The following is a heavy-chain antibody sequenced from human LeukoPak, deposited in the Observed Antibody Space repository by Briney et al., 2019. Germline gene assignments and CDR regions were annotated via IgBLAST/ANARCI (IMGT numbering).Heavy chain of an antibody. CDR3: ARGSRDDSSGYYCDY. CDR1: GYTFTDYD. Sequence: ASVKVSCKASGYTFTDYDIGWVRQAPGQGLEWMGWISAYNGNTNYTQNLQGRVTMTTDTSTSTAYMELRSLTSDDTAVYYCARGSRDDSSGYYCDYWGQGTLVTVSS. J-gene: IGHJ4*02. D-gene: IGHD3-22*01. V-gene: IGHV1-18*01. CDR2: ISAYNGNT.